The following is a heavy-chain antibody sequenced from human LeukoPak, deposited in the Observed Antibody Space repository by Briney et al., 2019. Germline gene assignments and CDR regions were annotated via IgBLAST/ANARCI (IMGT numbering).Heavy chain of an antibody. Sequence: GGSLRLSCAASGFTFSSYEMNWVRQAPGKGLEWVSYISSGGGTIYYAGSVKGRFTISRDNAKNSLYLQMNSLRAEDTAVYYCASIAAVAARGVYWGQGTLVTVSS. V-gene: IGHV3-48*03. CDR3: ASIAAVAARGVY. CDR2: ISSGGGTI. CDR1: GFTFSSYE. J-gene: IGHJ4*02. D-gene: IGHD6-13*01.